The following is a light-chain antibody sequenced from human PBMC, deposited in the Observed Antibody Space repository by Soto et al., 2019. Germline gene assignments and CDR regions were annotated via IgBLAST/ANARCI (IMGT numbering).Light chain of an antibody. V-gene: IGLV1-40*01. CDR2: GNG. Sequence: QSVLTQPPSVSGAPGQRVTISCTGSSSNIGAGNDVHWYQHLPGPAPKLLIYGNGNRPSGVPDRFSGSKSGTSASLAITGLRADDEADYYCQSYYSSLSGSEVFGTGTKVTVL. CDR3: QSYYSSLSGSEV. J-gene: IGLJ1*01. CDR1: SSNIGAGND.